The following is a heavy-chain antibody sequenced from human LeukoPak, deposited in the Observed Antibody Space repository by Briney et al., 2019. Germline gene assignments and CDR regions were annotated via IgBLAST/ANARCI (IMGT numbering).Heavy chain of an antibody. Sequence: GASVKVSCKASGYTFTGYYMHWVRQAPGQGLEWMGWINPNSGGTNYAQKFQGRVTMTRDTSISTAYMEPSRLRSDDTAVYYCARDLLYGDYVYFQHWGQGTLVTVSS. CDR3: ARDLLYGDYVYFQH. J-gene: IGHJ1*01. CDR2: INPNSGGT. V-gene: IGHV1-2*02. D-gene: IGHD4-17*01. CDR1: GYTFTGYY.